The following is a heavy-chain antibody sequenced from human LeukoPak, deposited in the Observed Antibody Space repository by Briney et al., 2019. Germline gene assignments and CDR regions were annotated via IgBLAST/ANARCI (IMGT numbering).Heavy chain of an antibody. V-gene: IGHV4-4*07. J-gene: IGHJ6*02. Sequence: SETLSLTCTVSGGSISGYYWSWIRQPAGKGLEWIGRIYTSGSTNYNPSLKSRVTMSLDTSKNQFSLKLNSVTAADTAVYYCARDPANSGYDWGGNYYYGMDVWGQGTTVTVSS. D-gene: IGHD5-12*01. CDR3: ARDPANSGYDWGGNYYYGMDV. CDR1: GGSISGYY. CDR2: IYTSGST.